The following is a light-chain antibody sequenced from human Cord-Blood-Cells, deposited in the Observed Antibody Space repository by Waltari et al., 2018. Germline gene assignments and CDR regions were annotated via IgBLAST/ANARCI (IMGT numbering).Light chain of an antibody. CDR3: QKYNSAPFT. CDR2: AAS. J-gene: IGKJ3*01. Sequence: DIQMTQSQSSLTVSVGDRVTITRRASQGISNYLAWYQQKPGKVPKLLIYAASTLQSGVPSRFICSGSGTDFTLTISSLQPEDVATYYFQKYNSAPFTFGPGTKVDIK. CDR1: QGISNY. V-gene: IGKV1-27*01.